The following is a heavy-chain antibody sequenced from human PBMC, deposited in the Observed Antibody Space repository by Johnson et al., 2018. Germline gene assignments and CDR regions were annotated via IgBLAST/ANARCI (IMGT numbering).Heavy chain of an antibody. V-gene: IGHV4-59*03. CDR1: GGSISSYY. J-gene: IGHJ6*02. CDR2: IYYSGST. CDR3: AILNPAGYGVDV. Sequence: QVQLQESGPGLVKPSESLSLTCTVSGGSISSYYWSWIRQPPGKGLEWIGLIYYSGSTNYNPSLKSRVTISVHPSKNQFSLKLSSVTAADTAVFYCAILNPAGYGVDVWGQGTTVTVSS.